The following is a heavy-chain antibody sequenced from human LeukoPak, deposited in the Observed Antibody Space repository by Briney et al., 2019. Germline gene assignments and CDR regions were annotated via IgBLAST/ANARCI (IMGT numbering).Heavy chain of an antibody. CDR2: ISGSGGST. CDR1: GFTFSSYA. J-gene: IGHJ4*02. CDR3: AKTYSGYDFGYFDY. V-gene: IGHV3-23*01. Sequence: GGSLRLSCAASGFTFSSYAMSWVRQAPGKGLEWVSAISGSGGSTYYADSVKGRFTTSRDNSKNTLYLQMNSLRAEDTAVYYCAKTYSGYDFGYFDYWGQRTLVTASS. D-gene: IGHD5-12*01.